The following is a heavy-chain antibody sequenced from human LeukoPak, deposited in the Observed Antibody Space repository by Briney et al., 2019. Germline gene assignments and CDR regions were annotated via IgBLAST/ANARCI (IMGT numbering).Heavy chain of an antibody. V-gene: IGHV3-23*01. J-gene: IGHJ4*02. D-gene: IGHD6-19*01. CDR1: GFTVTSYY. Sequence: GGSLRLSCAATGFTVTSYYMSWVRQAPGQGLEWVSTISGSGAGTYYAASVRDRFTISRDNSKNTVYLQMKSLRAEDTAVYYCAKDTELYSSGLDYFDYWGQGTLVTVSS. CDR2: ISGSGAGT. CDR3: AKDTELYSSGLDYFDY.